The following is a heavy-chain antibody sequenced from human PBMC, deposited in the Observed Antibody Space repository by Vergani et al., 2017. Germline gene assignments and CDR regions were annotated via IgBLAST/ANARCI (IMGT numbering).Heavy chain of an antibody. Sequence: QVQVVQSGAEVKKSGASVKVSCKTSGYTFSNYYMHWVRQAPGQGLEWMGIINPSGGHTNYAQKFQGRVTMTRATSTSTVYMELSSLRSEDTAIYYCARGDYDMLTGYRHWGQGTLGTVSA. D-gene: IGHD3-9*01. CDR3: ARGDYDMLTGYRH. V-gene: IGHV1-46*03. CDR2: INPSGGHT. J-gene: IGHJ1*01. CDR1: GYTFSNYY.